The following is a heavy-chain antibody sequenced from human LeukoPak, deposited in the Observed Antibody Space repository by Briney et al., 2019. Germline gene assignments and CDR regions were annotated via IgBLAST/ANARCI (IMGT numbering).Heavy chain of an antibody. D-gene: IGHD6-19*01. CDR3: ASLVAVVSGWYYFDY. J-gene: IGHJ4*02. CDR1: GYTFTSYD. V-gene: IGHV1-8*01. Sequence: ASVKVSCKASGYTFTSYDINWVRQATGQGLEWMGWMNPNSGNTGYAQKFQGRVTITADESTSTAYMELSSLRSEDTPVYYCASLVAVVSGWYYFDYWGQGTLVTVSS. CDR2: MNPNSGNT.